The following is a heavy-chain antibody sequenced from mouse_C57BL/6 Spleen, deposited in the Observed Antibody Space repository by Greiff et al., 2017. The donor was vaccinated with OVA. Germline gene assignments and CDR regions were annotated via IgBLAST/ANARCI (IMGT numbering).Heavy chain of an antibody. J-gene: IGHJ1*03. V-gene: IGHV1-5*01. CDR1: GYKFTSYW. CDR3: TRHGSSPWYFDV. CDR2: IYPGNSDT. D-gene: IGHD1-1*01. Sequence: VQLQQSGTVLARPGASVKMSCKTSGYKFTSYWMHWVKQRPGQGLEWIGAIYPGNSDTSYNQKFKGKAKLTAVTSASTAYMELSSLTNEDSAVYYCTRHGSSPWYFDVWGTGTTVTVSS.